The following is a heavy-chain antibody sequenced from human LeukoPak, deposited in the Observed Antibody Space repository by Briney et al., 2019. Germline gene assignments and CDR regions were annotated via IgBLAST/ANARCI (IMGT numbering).Heavy chain of an antibody. Sequence: ASVKVSCTASGFTFTKYYIHWVRQAPGQGLEWMGMINPSDGATTYEQRFQGRVALTRDMSTTTVYTDLRRQRPKATAVYFCARGQRGTLCGSLGSLFASCYTYYYMDVWGRGTTVTVSS. V-gene: IGHV1-46*01. CDR1: GFTFTKYY. CDR2: INPSDGAT. D-gene: IGHD2-15*01. J-gene: IGHJ6*03. CDR3: ARGQRGTLCGSLGSLFASCYTYYYMDV.